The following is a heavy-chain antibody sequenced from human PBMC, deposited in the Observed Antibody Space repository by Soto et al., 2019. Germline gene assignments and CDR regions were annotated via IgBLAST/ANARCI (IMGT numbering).Heavy chain of an antibody. D-gene: IGHD4-17*01. CDR3: ARSNTPSVTTPSFDY. CDR1: GYNFTDYY. V-gene: IGHV1-2*04. J-gene: IGHJ4*02. Sequence: QVQLVQSGAEVKKPGASVKVSCKASGYNFTDYYIHWVRQAPGQGLEWMGWVNPNSGGTNYAQKLRDWVTVTRDTSISTAYMELRSLTSDDTAVYYCARSNTPSVTTPSFDYWGQGSLVTVSS. CDR2: VNPNSGGT.